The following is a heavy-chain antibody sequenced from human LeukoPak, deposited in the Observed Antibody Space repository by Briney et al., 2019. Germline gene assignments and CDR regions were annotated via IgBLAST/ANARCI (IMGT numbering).Heavy chain of an antibody. V-gene: IGHV4-59*01. CDR2: MHYSGST. D-gene: IGHD3-22*01. CDR3: ARDTRYYDNSGYYYFDY. CDR1: GVSITTYY. Sequence: SETLSLTCTVSGVSITTYYWNWIRQPPGKGLEWIGYMHYSGSTNYNPSLKSRVTISVDTSKHQFSLKLNSVTSADTAVYYCARDTRYYDNSGYYYFDYWGRGTLVTVSS. J-gene: IGHJ4*02.